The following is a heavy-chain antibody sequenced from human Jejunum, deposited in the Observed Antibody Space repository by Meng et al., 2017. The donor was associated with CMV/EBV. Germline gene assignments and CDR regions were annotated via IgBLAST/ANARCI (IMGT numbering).Heavy chain of an antibody. Sequence: YYTHWVRQAPGQGLEWMGRITPNSGGTNYAQKFQGRVTMTRDTYISTVYMEVSSLRSDDTAVYYCARARTSGPTERSLWEVYAFDMLGQGTMVTVSS. CDR2: ITPNSGGT. D-gene: IGHD1-26*01. J-gene: IGHJ3*02. V-gene: IGHV1-2*06. CDR3: ARARTSGPTERSLWEVYAFDM. CDR1: YY.